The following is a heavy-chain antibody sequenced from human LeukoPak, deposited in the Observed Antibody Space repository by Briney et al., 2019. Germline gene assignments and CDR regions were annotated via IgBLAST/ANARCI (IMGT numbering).Heavy chain of an antibody. CDR3: TYTARGPPPFKLVPFDY. Sequence: ASVKVSCKASGYTFTSYDINWVRQATGQGLEWMGWMNPNSGNTGYAQKFQGRVTMTRNTSISTAYMELSSLRSEDTAVYYCTYTARGPPPFKLVPFDYWGQGTLVTVSS. V-gene: IGHV1-8*01. D-gene: IGHD1-1*01. J-gene: IGHJ4*02. CDR1: GYTFTSYD. CDR2: MNPNSGNT.